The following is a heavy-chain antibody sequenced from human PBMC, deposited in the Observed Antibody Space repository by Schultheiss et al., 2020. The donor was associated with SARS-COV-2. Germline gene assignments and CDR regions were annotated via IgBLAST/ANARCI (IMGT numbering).Heavy chain of an antibody. V-gene: IGHV4-31*03. CDR3: ARVFRDPSSLAFDI. J-gene: IGHJ3*02. D-gene: IGHD3-3*01. Sequence: SETLSLTCTVSGGSISSGGYYWSWIRQHPGKGLEWIGYIYYSGSTYYNPSLKSRVTISVDRSKNQFSLKLSSVTAADTAVYYCARVFRDPSSLAFDIWGQGTMVTVSS. CDR1: GGSISSGGYY. CDR2: IYYSGST.